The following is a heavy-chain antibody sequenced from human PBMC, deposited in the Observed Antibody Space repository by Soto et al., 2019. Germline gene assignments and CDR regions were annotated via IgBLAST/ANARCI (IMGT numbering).Heavy chain of an antibody. CDR3: ARGVSTYQLYNWFDP. J-gene: IGHJ5*02. CDR2: IYYSGST. Sequence: QVQLQESGPGLVKPSQTLSLTCTVSGGSISSGDYYWSWIRQHPGKGLEWIGYIYYSGSTYYNPSLKRRVTISVDTSKNQFSLKLSSVTAADTAVYYCARGVSTYQLYNWFDPWGQGTLVTVSS. CDR1: GGSISSGDYY. D-gene: IGHD2-2*01. V-gene: IGHV4-31*03.